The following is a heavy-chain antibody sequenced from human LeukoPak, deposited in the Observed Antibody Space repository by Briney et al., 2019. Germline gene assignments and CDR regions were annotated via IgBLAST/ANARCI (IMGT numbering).Heavy chain of an antibody. CDR1: GGSISSGGYY. CDR2: IYYSGST. D-gene: IGHD4-17*01. V-gene: IGHV4-31*03. J-gene: IGHJ4*02. Sequence: SETLSLTCTVSGGSISSGGYYWSWIRQHPGKGLEWIGYIYYSGSTYYNPSLKSRVTISVDTSKNQFSLKLSSVTAADTAVYYCARGKPVTTLSSYFDYWGQGTLVTVSS. CDR3: ARGKPVTTLSSYFDY.